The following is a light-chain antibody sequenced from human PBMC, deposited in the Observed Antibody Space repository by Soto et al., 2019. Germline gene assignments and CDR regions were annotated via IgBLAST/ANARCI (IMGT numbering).Light chain of an antibody. V-gene: IGKV3-11*01. J-gene: IGKJ1*01. CDR3: QQRSNWPT. Sequence: EIVLTQSPATLSLSPGERATLSCRASQSFSSYLAWYKQKPGQAPSLVIYDTSNRATGITPRFSGSGSGTDFTLTISSLEPEDFAVYYCQQRSNWPTFGQGTKVDIK. CDR1: QSFSSY. CDR2: DTS.